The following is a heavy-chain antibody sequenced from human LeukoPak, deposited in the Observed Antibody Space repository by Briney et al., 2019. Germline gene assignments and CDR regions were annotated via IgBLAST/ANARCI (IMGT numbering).Heavy chain of an antibody. Sequence: PGGSLRLSCAASGFTFSTFIMNWVRQAPGKGLEWVSYISSSSSTIYYADSVKGRFSISRDNAKNTVYLQMNSLRAEDTAVYYCARVGTGSWYFDLWGRGTLVTFSS. V-gene: IGHV3-48*04. CDR1: GFTFSTFI. J-gene: IGHJ2*01. D-gene: IGHD3-10*01. CDR3: ARVGTGSWYFDL. CDR2: ISSSSSTI.